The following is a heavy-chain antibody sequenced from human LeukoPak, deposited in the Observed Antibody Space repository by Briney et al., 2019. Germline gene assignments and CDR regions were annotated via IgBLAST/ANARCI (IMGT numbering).Heavy chain of an antibody. Sequence: SETLSLTCAVSGGSISSSNWWSWVRQPPGKGLEWIGEIYHSGSTNYNPSLKSRVTISVDKSKNQFSLKLSSVTAADTAVYYCARDLLVGITGATGYYYYGMDVWGQGTTVTVSS. CDR1: GGSISSSNW. J-gene: IGHJ6*02. D-gene: IGHD1-7*01. V-gene: IGHV4-4*02. CDR2: IYHSGST. CDR3: ARDLLVGITGATGYYYYGMDV.